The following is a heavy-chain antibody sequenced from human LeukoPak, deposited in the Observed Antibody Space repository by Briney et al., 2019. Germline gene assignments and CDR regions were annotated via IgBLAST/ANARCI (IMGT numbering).Heavy chain of an antibody. D-gene: IGHD1-1*01. Sequence: GGSLRLSCAASGFTFSSYAMSWVRQAPGKGLECVSAISGSGDSTYYADSVKGRFTISRDNSKNTLYLQMNSLRAEDTAVYYCARQDYWNYYYYMDVWGKGTTVTVSS. CDR3: ARQDYWNYYYYMDV. J-gene: IGHJ6*03. CDR1: GFTFSSYA. V-gene: IGHV3-23*01. CDR2: ISGSGDST.